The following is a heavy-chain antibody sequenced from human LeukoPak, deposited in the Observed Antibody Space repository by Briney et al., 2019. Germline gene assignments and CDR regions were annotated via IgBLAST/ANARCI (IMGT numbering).Heavy chain of an antibody. J-gene: IGHJ4*02. D-gene: IGHD3-16*01. CDR2: ISGSGGST. CDR3: AKVGFDYGQLDY. V-gene: IGHV3-23*01. Sequence: SGGSLRLSCAASGFTFSSYAMSWVRQAPGKGLEWVSAISGSGGSTYYADSVKGRFSVSRDNSKNTLYLQMNSLRAEDTAVYYCAKVGFDYGQLDYWGQGTPVTVSS. CDR1: GFTFSSYA.